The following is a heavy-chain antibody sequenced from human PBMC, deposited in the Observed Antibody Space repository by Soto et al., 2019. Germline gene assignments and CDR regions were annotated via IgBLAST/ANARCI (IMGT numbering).Heavy chain of an antibody. CDR2: IYYSGST. V-gene: IGHV4-39*01. D-gene: IGHD6-13*01. Sequence: SETLSLTCTVSGGSISSSSYYWGWIRQPPGKGLEWIGSIYYSGSTYYNPSLKSRVTISVDTSKNQFSLKLSSVTAADTAVYYCARXRAAGNLYYYGMDVWGQGTTVTVSS. J-gene: IGHJ6*02. CDR1: GGSISSSSYY. CDR3: ARXRAAGNLYYYGMDV.